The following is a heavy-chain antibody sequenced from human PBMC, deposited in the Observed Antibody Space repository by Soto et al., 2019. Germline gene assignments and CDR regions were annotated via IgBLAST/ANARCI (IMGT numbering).Heavy chain of an antibody. Sequence: GGSLRLSCAASGFTFSSYSMNWVRQAPGKGLEWVSSISSSSSYIYYADSVKGRFTISRDNAKNSLYLQMNSLRAEDTAVYYCARAGLDIVVVPAAIRYYYYGMDVWGQGTTVTVSS. CDR2: ISSSSSYI. CDR1: GFTFSSYS. D-gene: IGHD2-2*03. V-gene: IGHV3-21*01. CDR3: ARAGLDIVVVPAAIRYYYYGMDV. J-gene: IGHJ6*02.